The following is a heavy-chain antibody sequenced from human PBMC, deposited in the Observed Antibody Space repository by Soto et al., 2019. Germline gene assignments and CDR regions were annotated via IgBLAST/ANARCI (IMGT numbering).Heavy chain of an antibody. J-gene: IGHJ6*02. D-gene: IGHD3-3*01. Sequence: PSETLSLTCSFSGGSISSYSWNWIRQPAGKGLEWIGRISDSGNTNHNPTLQSRVALSLDKFKKQFSLKLTSVTVADTAVYYCEAWSSYYTLDVWGQGTTVTVSS. V-gene: IGHV4-4*07. CDR2: ISDSGNT. CDR3: EAWSSYYTLDV. CDR1: GGSISSYS.